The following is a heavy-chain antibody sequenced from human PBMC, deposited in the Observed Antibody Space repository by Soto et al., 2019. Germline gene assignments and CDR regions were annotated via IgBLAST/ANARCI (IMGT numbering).Heavy chain of an antibody. V-gene: IGHV3-43*01. Sequence: GGSLRLSCAASGFTFDDYTMHWVRQAPGKGLEWVSLISWDGGSTYYADSVKGRFTISRDNRKNSLYLQMNSLRTEDTALYYCAKAGPRSSNYVPVDYWGQGTLVTVPQ. D-gene: IGHD4-4*01. CDR2: ISWDGGST. CDR1: GFTFDDYT. J-gene: IGHJ4*02. CDR3: AKAGPRSSNYVPVDY.